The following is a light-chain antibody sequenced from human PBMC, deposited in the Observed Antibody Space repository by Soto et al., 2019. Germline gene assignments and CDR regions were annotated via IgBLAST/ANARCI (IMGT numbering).Light chain of an antibody. CDR1: NIGSKS. J-gene: IGLJ1*01. CDR2: YDT. CDR3: QVWDGTSAHYV. Sequence: SYELTQPPSVSVAPGKTARITCEGSNIGSKSMHWYQQKPGQAPVLVIYYDTDRPSGIPERFSGSNSGNTATLTISRVEAGDEADYYCQVWDGTSAHYVFGAGTKVTVL. V-gene: IGLV3-21*04.